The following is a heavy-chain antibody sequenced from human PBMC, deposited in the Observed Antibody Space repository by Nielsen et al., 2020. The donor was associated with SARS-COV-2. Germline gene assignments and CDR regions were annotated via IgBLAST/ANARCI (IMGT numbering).Heavy chain of an antibody. CDR3: ARNVWNILTGYDTSFDY. V-gene: IGHV4-61*01. CDR1: GGSVSSGSHY. Sequence: SETLSLTCTVSGGSVSSGSHYWSWIRQPPGKGLEWIGYIYYSGSTNYNPSLKSRVTISVDTSKNQFSLKLSSVTAADTAVYYCARNVWNILTGYDTSFDYWGQGTLVTVSS. CDR2: IYYSGST. J-gene: IGHJ4*02. D-gene: IGHD3-9*01.